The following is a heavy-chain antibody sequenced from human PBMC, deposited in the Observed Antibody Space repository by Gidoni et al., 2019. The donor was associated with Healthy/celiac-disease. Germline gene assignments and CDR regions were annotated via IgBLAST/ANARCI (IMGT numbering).Heavy chain of an antibody. V-gene: IGHV4-39*01. CDR3: ARPSPRYYYGMDV. J-gene: IGHJ6*02. CDR2: IYYGGST. Sequence: QLQLPESGPGLVKPSETLSLPCTATGGSICSSLYYWGWIRQPPGKGLEWIGSIYYGGSTYYNPDLKSGVTISVDTSKNQFSLKLSSVTAADTAVYYCARPSPRYYYGMDVWGQGTTVTVSS. D-gene: IGHD6-6*01. CDR1: GGSICSSLYY.